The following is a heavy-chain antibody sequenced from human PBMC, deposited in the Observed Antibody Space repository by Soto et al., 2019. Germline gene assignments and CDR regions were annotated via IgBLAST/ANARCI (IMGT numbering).Heavy chain of an antibody. CDR1: GGTFRSYS. Sequence: QVQLVQSGAEVKKPGSSVKVSCKASGGTFRSYSISWVRQAPGQGLEWMGGIIHIFGTANYAQKFQGRVTIAADESTSTDYMELGSMRSEDKAVYYCARDRGAWPELRSPSYFDYWGQGTLVTVSS. CDR3: ARDRGAWPELRSPSYFDY. J-gene: IGHJ4*02. CDR2: IIHIFGTA. V-gene: IGHV1-69*01. D-gene: IGHD1-7*01.